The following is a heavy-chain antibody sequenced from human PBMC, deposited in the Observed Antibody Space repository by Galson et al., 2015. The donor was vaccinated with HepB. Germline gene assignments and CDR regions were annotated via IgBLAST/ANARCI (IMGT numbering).Heavy chain of an antibody. V-gene: IGHV1-2*06. Sequence: SVKVSCKASGYTFTAYYMHWVRQAPGQGLEWMGRINADSGETHYTQKFQGRVTMTRDASISTAYMELTRLRSDDTAIYYCTRTPYGDTDYWGQGTLVTVSS. CDR2: INADSGET. CDR3: TRTPYGDTDY. D-gene: IGHD4-17*01. J-gene: IGHJ4*02. CDR1: GYTFTAYY.